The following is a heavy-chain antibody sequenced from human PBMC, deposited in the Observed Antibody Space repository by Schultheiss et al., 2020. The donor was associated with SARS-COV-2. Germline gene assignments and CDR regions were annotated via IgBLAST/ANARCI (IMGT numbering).Heavy chain of an antibody. CDR1: GGSISSSNW. V-gene: IGHV4-4*02. D-gene: IGHD6-13*01. CDR2: INHSGST. CDR3: ATMYSSSWYPAPYFDY. J-gene: IGHJ4*02. Sequence: SETLSLTCAVSGGSISSSNWWSWVRQPPGKGLEWIGEINHSGSTNYNPSLKSRVTISVDTSKNQFSLKLSSVTAADTAVYYCATMYSSSWYPAPYFDYWGQGTLVTVSS.